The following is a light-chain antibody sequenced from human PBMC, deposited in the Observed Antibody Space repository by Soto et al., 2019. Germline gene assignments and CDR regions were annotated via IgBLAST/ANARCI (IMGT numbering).Light chain of an antibody. CDR2: DVS. CDR3: SSYTTSGTRV. V-gene: IGLV2-14*01. CDR1: SSDVGGYNY. J-gene: IGLJ2*01. Sequence: QSVLTQPASVSGSPGQSITISCTGTSSDVGGYNYVSWYQQSPGKVPKLIIYDVSNRPSGVSNRFSGSKSGNTASLTISRLQAEDEADYYCSSYTTSGTRVFGGGTKLTVL.